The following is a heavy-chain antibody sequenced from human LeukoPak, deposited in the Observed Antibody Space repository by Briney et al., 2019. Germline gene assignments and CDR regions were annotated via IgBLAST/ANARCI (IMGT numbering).Heavy chain of an antibody. CDR3: ASPTIFGVASDAFDI. CDR2: IYYSGST. CDR1: GGSISSGDYY. J-gene: IGHJ3*02. V-gene: IGHV4-30-4*08. D-gene: IGHD3-3*01. Sequence: SQTLSLTCTVSGGSISSGDYYWSWIRQPPGKGLEWIGYIYYSGSTYYNPSLKSRVTISVDTSKNQFSLKLSSVTAADTAVYYCASPTIFGVASDAFDIWGRGTMVTVSS.